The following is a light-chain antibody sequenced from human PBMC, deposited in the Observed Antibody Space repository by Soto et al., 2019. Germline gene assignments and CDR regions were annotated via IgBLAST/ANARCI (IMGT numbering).Light chain of an antibody. J-gene: IGLJ2*01. V-gene: IGLV1-44*01. CDR3: AAWDDSLNGVV. Sequence: QSVLTQPPSASGTPGQRVIISCSGSSSNIGSNTVNWYQQLPGTAPKLLIYRNNQRPSGVPDRFSGSKSGTSASLAISGLQSEYEADYYCAAWDDSLNGVVFGGGTKLTVL. CDR2: RNN. CDR1: SSNIGSNT.